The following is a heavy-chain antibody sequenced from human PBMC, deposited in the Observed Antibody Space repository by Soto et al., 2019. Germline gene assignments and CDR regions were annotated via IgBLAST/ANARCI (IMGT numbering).Heavy chain of an antibody. D-gene: IGHD3-22*01. CDR2: IYYSGST. V-gene: IGHV4-31*03. Sequence: SETLSLTCTVSGGSISSGGYYWSWIRQHPGKGLEWIGYIYYSGSTYCNPSLKSRVTISVDTSKNQFSLKLSSVTAADTAVYHCARLDSSGYYYGYYFDYWGQGTLVTVSS. J-gene: IGHJ4*02. CDR1: GGSISSGGYY. CDR3: ARLDSSGYYYGYYFDY.